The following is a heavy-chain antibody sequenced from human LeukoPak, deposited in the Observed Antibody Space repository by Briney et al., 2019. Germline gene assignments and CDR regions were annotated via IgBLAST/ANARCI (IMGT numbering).Heavy chain of an antibody. J-gene: IGHJ6*03. Sequence: SETLSLTCNVSGGAVNSYYWSWIRQTPGKGLEWIGYIYYSGSTNYNPSLKSRVTISVDTSKNQFSLKLTSVTAADTAVYYCARTTEGGYTYGYFYYYYMDVWGKGTTVTISS. CDR2: IYYSGST. V-gene: IGHV4-59*02. CDR3: ARTTEGGYTYGYFYYYYMDV. D-gene: IGHD5-18*01. CDR1: GGAVNSYY.